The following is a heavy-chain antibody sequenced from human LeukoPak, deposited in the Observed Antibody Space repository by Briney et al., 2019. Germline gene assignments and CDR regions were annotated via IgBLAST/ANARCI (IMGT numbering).Heavy chain of an antibody. Sequence: KPSETLSLTCAVSGGSVSSGGYYWSWIRQPPGKGLEWIGYISDSGSTNYNLSLKSRVIMSVDTSKNQFSLRLSSVTAADTAVYYCATRPGGSDRYHPYFDYWGQGALVTVSS. D-gene: IGHD6-19*01. J-gene: IGHJ4*02. V-gene: IGHV4-61*08. CDR2: ISDSGST. CDR3: ATRPGGSDRYHPYFDY. CDR1: GGSVSSGGYY.